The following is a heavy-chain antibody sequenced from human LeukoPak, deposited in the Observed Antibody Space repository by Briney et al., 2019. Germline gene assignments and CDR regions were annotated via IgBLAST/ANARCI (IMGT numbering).Heavy chain of an antibody. J-gene: IGHJ4*02. V-gene: IGHV4-61*01. Sequence: SETLSLTCSVSGVSVSSGSYYWSWIRQPPGKGLEWIGYIYYSGSTSYNPSLKRRVIISVDTSKNQFSLKLSSVTAADTAVYYCARGRVGATFGHFDYWGRGTLVTVSS. CDR3: ARGRVGATFGHFDY. CDR1: GVSVSSGSYY. CDR2: IYYSGST. D-gene: IGHD1-26*01.